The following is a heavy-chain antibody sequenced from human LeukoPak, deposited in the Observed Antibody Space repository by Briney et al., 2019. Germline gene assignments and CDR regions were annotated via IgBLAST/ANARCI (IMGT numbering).Heavy chain of an antibody. CDR3: ARQYYYDSSGYYGVDY. J-gene: IGHJ4*02. CDR1: GFSLSTSGMR. CDR2: IDWDDDK. D-gene: IGHD3-22*01. Sequence: SGPTLVNPTQTLTLICTFSGFSLSTSGMRVSWIRQPPGKALEWLARIDWDDDKFYSTSLKTRLTISKDTSKNQVVLTMTNMDPVDTATYYCARQYYYDSSGYYGVDYWGQGTLVTVSS. V-gene: IGHV2-70*04.